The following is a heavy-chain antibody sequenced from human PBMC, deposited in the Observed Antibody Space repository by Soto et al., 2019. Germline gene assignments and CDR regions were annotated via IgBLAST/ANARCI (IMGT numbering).Heavy chain of an antibody. D-gene: IGHD3-3*02. J-gene: IGHJ6*02. CDR2: IYWDDAK. CDR1: VFSLSTSGVG. CDR3: AHRQGSYWHSYYYYCMDV. Sequence: QITLKESGPTLVKPTQTLTLTCTFSVFSLSTSGVGVGWIRQPPGKALEWLALIYWDDAKRYSPSLKSRLTITKDPSKHQVVLTMTNMDPVDTDTYYCAHRQGSYWHSYYYYCMDVWGQGTTVTVSS. V-gene: IGHV2-5*02.